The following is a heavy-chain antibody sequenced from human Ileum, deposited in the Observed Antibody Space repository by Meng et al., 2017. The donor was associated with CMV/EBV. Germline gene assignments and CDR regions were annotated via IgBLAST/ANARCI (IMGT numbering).Heavy chain of an antibody. CDR2: IKPSTGDT. CDR3: TREGFDY. V-gene: IGHV1-2*06. Sequence: VNLACKASGYTFTGYWMHWVRQAPGQGLEWMGRIKPSTGDTNYARKFRGRVTVTRDTSISTVYMELNSLTSDDAAVYYCTREGFDYWGQGALVTVSS. CDR1: GYTFTGYW. J-gene: IGHJ4*02.